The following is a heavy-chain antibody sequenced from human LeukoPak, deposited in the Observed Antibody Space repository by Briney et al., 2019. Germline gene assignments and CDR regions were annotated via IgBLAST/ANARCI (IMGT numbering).Heavy chain of an antibody. CDR1: VFIYSSYA. CDR2: ISYEGSNK. CDR3: ARDFIDCSSTSCYEERYYYYMDG. V-gene: IGHV3-30*01. Sequence: GGSVRLSCAACVFIYSSYAMHGVRQARGKGREGVAVISYEGSNKYYAEAVKGRFTISRDNSKNTLYLQMHSLRAEDTAVYYCARDFIDCSSTSCYEERYYYYMDGWGKGTTVTVSS. J-gene: IGHJ6*03. D-gene: IGHD2-2*01.